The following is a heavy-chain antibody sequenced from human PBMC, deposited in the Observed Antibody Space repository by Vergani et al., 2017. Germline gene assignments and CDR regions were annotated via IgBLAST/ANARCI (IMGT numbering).Heavy chain of an antibody. CDR2: ISPGASTV. CDR1: GFKFSDHY. Sequence: LEESGGGSVKPGGSLRLSCAASGFKFSDHYMSWIRQAPGKGLEWVSHISPGASTVSYTDSVTCRFTVSRDNDNNSLTLDMTTLRVEDTAVYYCAKNPXISTTRHYYAMDVWGQGTTVTVSS. D-gene: IGHD1-1*01. V-gene: IGHV3-11*04. CDR3: AKNPXISTTRHYYAMDV. J-gene: IGHJ6*02.